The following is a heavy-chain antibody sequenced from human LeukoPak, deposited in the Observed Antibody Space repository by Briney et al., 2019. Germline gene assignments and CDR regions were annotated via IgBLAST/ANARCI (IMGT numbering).Heavy chain of an antibody. CDR2: MYSGGST. Sequence: AGGSLRLSCAVSGFTVSSNYMSWVRQAPGKGLEWVSVMYSGGSTYYADSVKGRFTISRDNSKNALYLQMNSLRAEDTAVYHCARDGGMLSLSDLDYWGQGTLVTVSS. D-gene: IGHD3-16*02. V-gene: IGHV3-66*01. CDR1: GFTVSSNY. J-gene: IGHJ4*02. CDR3: ARDGGMLSLSDLDY.